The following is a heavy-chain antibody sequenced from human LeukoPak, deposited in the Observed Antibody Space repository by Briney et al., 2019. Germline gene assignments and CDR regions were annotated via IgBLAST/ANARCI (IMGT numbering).Heavy chain of an antibody. Sequence: SETLSLTCTVSGGSISSSSYYWGWIRQPPGKGLEWIGSIYYSGSTYYNPSLKSRVTISVDTSKNRFSLKLSSVAAADTAVYYCARLNYYDSSGYYRAWCWGQGTLVTVSS. CDR1: GGSISSSSYY. D-gene: IGHD3-22*01. CDR2: IYYSGST. J-gene: IGHJ4*02. V-gene: IGHV4-39*01. CDR3: ARLNYYDSSGYYRAWC.